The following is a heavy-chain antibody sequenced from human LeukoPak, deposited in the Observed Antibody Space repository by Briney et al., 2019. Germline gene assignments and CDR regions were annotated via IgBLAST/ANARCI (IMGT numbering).Heavy chain of an antibody. Sequence: SETLSLTCTVSGYSISSGYYWGWIRPPPGKGLEWIGSIYHSGSTYYNPSLKSRVTISVDTSKNQFSLKLSSVTAADTAVYYCAREYKGITPFDPWGQGTLVTVSS. CDR3: AREYKGITPFDP. D-gene: IGHD2-15*01. V-gene: IGHV4-38-2*02. CDR2: IYHSGST. J-gene: IGHJ5*02. CDR1: GYSISSGYY.